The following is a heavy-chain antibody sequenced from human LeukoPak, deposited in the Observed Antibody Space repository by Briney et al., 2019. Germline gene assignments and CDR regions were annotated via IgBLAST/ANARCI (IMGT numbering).Heavy chain of an antibody. V-gene: IGHV3-23*01. CDR2: ISGDGGRT. CDR3: AKVNWCSASCADA. CDR1: GFTFSNDD. D-gene: IGHD2-2*01. Sequence: GGSLRLSCAASGFTFSNDDMNWVRQAPGKGLEWVSGISGDGGRTHYAGSVKGRFAISRDNSKNTLSLQMNSLRAEDTAVYYCAKVNWCSASCADAWGQGTLVTVSS. J-gene: IGHJ4*02.